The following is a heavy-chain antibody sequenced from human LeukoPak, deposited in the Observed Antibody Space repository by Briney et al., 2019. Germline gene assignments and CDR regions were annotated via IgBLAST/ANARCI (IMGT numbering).Heavy chain of an antibody. D-gene: IGHD4-23*01. J-gene: IGHJ6*02. CDR1: GFTFSSYG. CDR3: ARDKGYGGNLWCYGMDV. V-gene: IGHV3-30*02. CDR2: IRYDGSNK. Sequence: PGGSLRLSCAASGFTFSSYGMHWVRQAPGKGLEWVAFIRYDGSNKYYADSVKGRFTISRDNAKNSLYLQMNSLRAEDTAVYYCARDKGYGGNLWCYGMDVWGQGTTVTVSS.